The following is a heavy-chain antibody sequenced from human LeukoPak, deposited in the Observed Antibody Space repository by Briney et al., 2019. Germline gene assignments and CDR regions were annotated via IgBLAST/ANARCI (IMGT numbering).Heavy chain of an antibody. Sequence: SETLSLTCSVSGGSINNYYWTWIRQPAGKGLEWIGRIYTSGSTNYNPSLKSRVTMPVDTSKNQFSLKLSSVTAADTAVYYCARHGYTYYFDYWGQGTLVTVSS. CDR1: GGSINNYY. CDR3: ARHGYTYYFDY. V-gene: IGHV4-4*07. J-gene: IGHJ4*02. D-gene: IGHD5-24*01. CDR2: IYTSGST.